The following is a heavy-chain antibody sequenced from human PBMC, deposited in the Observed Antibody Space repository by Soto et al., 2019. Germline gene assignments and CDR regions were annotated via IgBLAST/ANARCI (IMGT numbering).Heavy chain of an antibody. D-gene: IGHD6-13*01. CDR2: INPLFGTA. V-gene: IGHV1-69*01. CDR3: ARKNAGEGYVGP. Sequence: QVQLVQSGDEVKKPGSSVTVSCKASGGTFSSYAISWVRQAPGQGLEWMGGINPLFGTANYAQKFQGRVTITADGSTSTGYMELSSLSSEDTAVYDCARKNAGEGYVGPWGQGTLVTVSS. J-gene: IGHJ5*02. CDR1: GGTFSSYA.